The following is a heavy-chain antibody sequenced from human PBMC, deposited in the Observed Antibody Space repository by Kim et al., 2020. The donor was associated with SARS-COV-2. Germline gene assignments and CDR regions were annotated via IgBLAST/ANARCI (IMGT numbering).Heavy chain of an antibody. CDR3: ARGRIAARRRENWFDP. Sequence: SETLSLTCAVYGGSFSGYYWSWIRQPPGKGLEWIGEINHSGSTNSNPSLKSRVTISVDTSKNQFSLKLSSVTAADTAVYYCARGRIAARRRENWFDPWGQGTLVTVSS. D-gene: IGHD6-6*01. CDR2: INHSGST. V-gene: IGHV4-34*01. CDR1: GGSFSGYY. J-gene: IGHJ5*02.